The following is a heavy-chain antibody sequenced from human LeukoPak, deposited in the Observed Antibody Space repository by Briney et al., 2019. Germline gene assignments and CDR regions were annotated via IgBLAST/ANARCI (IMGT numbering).Heavy chain of an antibody. Sequence: GGSLRLSCTVSGFTVSSNSMSWVRQAPGKGLEWVSFIYSDNTHYSYSVKGRFTISRDNSKNTLYLQMNSLRAGDTAVYYCARRAGAYSHPYDYWGQGTLVTVSS. J-gene: IGHJ4*02. CDR3: ARRAGAYSHPYDY. CDR1: GFTVSSNS. CDR2: IYSDNT. D-gene: IGHD4/OR15-4a*01. V-gene: IGHV3-53*01.